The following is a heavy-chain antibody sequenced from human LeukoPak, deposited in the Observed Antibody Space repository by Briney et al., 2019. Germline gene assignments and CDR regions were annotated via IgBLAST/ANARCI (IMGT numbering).Heavy chain of an antibody. CDR1: GYRFTDYW. CDR3: ARARNGDYMWDY. Sequence: GESLKISCKASGYRFTDYWIGWVRQMPGKGLEWMGIIYFADFTVKYSPPFQGQVTISADKSISTAYLQWSSLRASDTAMYYCARARNGDYMWDYWGQGTLVTVSS. J-gene: IGHJ4*02. D-gene: IGHD4-17*01. CDR2: IYFADFTV. V-gene: IGHV5-51*01.